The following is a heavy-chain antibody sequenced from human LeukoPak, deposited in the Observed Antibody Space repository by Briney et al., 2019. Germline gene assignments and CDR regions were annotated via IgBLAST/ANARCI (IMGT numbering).Heavy chain of an antibody. CDR3: ARRSGTVGGNYFDY. Sequence: SETLSLTCTVSGGSISDWNYYWGWIRQPPGKGLEWIGNIYYSGSTYDNASLKSRITMSVDTSKNQFSLNLSSVTAADTAVYYCARRSGTVGGNYFDYWGQGTLLTVSS. CDR1: GGSISDWNYY. J-gene: IGHJ4*02. CDR2: IYYSGST. D-gene: IGHD6-19*01. V-gene: IGHV4-39*01.